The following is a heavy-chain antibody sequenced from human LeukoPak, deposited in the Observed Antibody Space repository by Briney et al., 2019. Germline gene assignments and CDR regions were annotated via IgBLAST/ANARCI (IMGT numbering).Heavy chain of an antibody. Sequence: SETLSLTCTASGGSISSYYWSWIRQPPGKGLEWIGYIYYSGSTNYNPSLKSRVTISVDTSKNQFSLKLSSVTAADTAVYYCARHQGVLGWFDPWGQGTLVTVSS. CDR1: GGSISSYY. CDR2: IYYSGST. D-gene: IGHD2-15*01. CDR3: ARHQGVLGWFDP. J-gene: IGHJ5*02. V-gene: IGHV4-59*08.